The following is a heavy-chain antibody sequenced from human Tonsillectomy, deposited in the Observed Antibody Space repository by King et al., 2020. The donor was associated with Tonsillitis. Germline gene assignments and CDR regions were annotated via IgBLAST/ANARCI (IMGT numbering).Heavy chain of an antibody. CDR1: GYTFTGYY. CDR2: MNPNSGGT. V-gene: IGHV1-2*02. D-gene: IGHD4-17*01. J-gene: IGHJ4*02. CDR3: ARDALWGTVTVADY. Sequence: QLVQSGAEVKKPGASVKVSCKASGYTFTGYYMHCVRQAPGQGLEWMGWMNPNSGGTNYAQKFQGRVTMTRDTSISTAYMELGRLRSDDTAVYDCARDALWGTVTVADYWGQGTLVTVSS.